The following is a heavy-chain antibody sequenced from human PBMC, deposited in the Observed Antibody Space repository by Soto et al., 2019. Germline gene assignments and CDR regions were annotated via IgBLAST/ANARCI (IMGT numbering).Heavy chain of an antibody. CDR1: GFSFSSYS. CDR2: ISSSSSTI. J-gene: IGHJ6*02. Sequence: PGGSLRLSCAAYGFSFSSYSMKWVRQAPGKGLEWVSYISSSSSTIYYADSVKGRFTISRDNAKNSLYLQMNSLRDEDTAVYYCAGDSRYDFWSRRPNHYYGMDVWGQGTTVTVSS. CDR3: AGDSRYDFWSRRPNHYYGMDV. D-gene: IGHD3-3*01. V-gene: IGHV3-48*02.